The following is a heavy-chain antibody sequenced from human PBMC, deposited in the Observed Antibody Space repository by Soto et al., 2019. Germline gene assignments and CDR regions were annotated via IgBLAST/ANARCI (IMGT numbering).Heavy chain of an antibody. D-gene: IGHD6-13*01. J-gene: IGHJ5*02. CDR3: ARVRGLGAPGIAAAGQRRRCFDP. CDR1: GYTFTSYG. CDR2: ISAYNGNT. Sequence: GASVKVSCKASGYTFTSYGISWVRQAPGQGLEWMGWISAYNGNTNYAQKLQGRVTMTTDTATSTAYMELRSLRSDDTAVYYCARVRGLGAPGIAAAGQRRRCFDPWGQGTLVTVSS. V-gene: IGHV1-18*01.